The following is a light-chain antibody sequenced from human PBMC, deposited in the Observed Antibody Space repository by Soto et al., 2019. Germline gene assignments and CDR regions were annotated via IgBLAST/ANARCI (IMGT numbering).Light chain of an antibody. J-gene: IGLJ2*01. CDR2: DDS. V-gene: IGLV3-21*02. Sequence: YELTQPPSVSVAPGQTARITCGGDNIGTKSVHWNQQKPGQAPVLVVYDDSDRPSGIPERFSGSNSGNTATLTISRVEAGDEAAYYCQVWDGSSDQVIFGGGTKLTVL. CDR1: NIGTKS. CDR3: QVWDGSSDQVI.